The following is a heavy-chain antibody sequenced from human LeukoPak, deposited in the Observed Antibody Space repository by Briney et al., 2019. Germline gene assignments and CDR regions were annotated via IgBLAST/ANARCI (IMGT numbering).Heavy chain of an antibody. D-gene: IGHD6-19*01. CDR3: ARYSSGWQALDC. CDR2: ISSSSSYI. J-gene: IGHJ4*02. CDR1: GFTFSSYS. V-gene: IGHV3-21*01. Sequence: GGSLRLSCAASGFTFSSYSMNWVRQAPGKGLEWVSSISSSSSYIYYADPVKGRFTISRDNAKNSLYLQMNSLRAEDTAVYYCARYSSGWQALDCWGQGTLVTVSS.